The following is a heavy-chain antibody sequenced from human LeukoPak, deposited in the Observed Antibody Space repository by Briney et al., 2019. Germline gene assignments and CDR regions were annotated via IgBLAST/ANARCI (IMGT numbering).Heavy chain of an antibody. CDR3: ARDRYGGNSVVYYYYGMDV. J-gene: IGHJ6*02. D-gene: IGHD4-23*01. CDR2: INPSGSST. CDR1: GYTFTSYY. V-gene: IGHV1-46*01. Sequence: GASVKVSCKASGYTFTSYYMHWVRQAPGQGLEWMGIINPSGSSTSYAQKFQGRVTMTRDTSTSTVYMELSSLRSEDTAVYYCARDRYGGNSVVYYYYGMDVWGQGTTVTVSS.